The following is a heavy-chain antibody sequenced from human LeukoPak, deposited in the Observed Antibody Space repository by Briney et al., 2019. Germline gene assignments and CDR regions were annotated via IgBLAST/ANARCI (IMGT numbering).Heavy chain of an antibody. J-gene: IGHJ5*02. Sequence: PGGSLRLSCAPSGFTFSSYSMNGVRQAPGKGVEWVSSISSSSNYIYYADSVKGRFTISRDNAKNSLYLQMNSLRAEDTAVYYCARDSSRSTYNWFDPWGQGTLVTVSS. V-gene: IGHV3-21*01. CDR3: ARDSSRSTYNWFDP. CDR2: ISSSSNYI. CDR1: GFTFSSYS.